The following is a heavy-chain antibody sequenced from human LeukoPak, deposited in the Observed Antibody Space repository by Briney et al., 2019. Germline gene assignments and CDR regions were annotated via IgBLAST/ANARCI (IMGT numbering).Heavy chain of an antibody. D-gene: IGHD5-24*01. CDR3: ARDSRWLHYSRSGYYYYMDV. J-gene: IGHJ6*03. V-gene: IGHV1-18*01. CDR1: GYTFTSYG. Sequence: ASVKVSCKASGYTFTSYGISWVRQAPGQGLEWMGWTSAYNGNTNYAQKLQGRVTMTTDTSTSTAYMELRSLRSDDTAVYYCARDSRWLHYSRSGYYYYMDVWGKGTTVTVSS. CDR2: TSAYNGNT.